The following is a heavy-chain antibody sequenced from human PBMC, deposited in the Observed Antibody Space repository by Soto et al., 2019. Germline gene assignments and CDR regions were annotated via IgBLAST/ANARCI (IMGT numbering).Heavy chain of an antibody. J-gene: IGHJ4*02. CDR3: ARDAFSNYYDSSGYYRFDY. Sequence: WASVKVSCKASGYTFTSYGISWVRQAPGQGLEWMGWISAYNGNTNYAQKLQGRVTMTTDTPTSTAYMELRSLRSDDTAVYYCARDAFSNYYDSSGYYRFDYWGQGTLVTVSS. CDR1: GYTFTSYG. D-gene: IGHD3-22*01. CDR2: ISAYNGNT. V-gene: IGHV1-18*04.